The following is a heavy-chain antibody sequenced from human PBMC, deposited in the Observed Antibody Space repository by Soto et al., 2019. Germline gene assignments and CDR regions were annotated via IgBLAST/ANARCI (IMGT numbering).Heavy chain of an antibody. J-gene: IGHJ6*02. CDR3: ARDGSSGWHYYYYGMDV. Sequence: ASVKVSCKASGYTFTGYYMHWVRQAPGQGLEWMGWINPNSGGTNYAQKFQGWVTMTRDTSISTAYMELSRLRSDDTAVYYCARDGSSGWHYYYYGMDVWGQGTTVTVSS. CDR1: GYTFTGYY. V-gene: IGHV1-2*04. CDR2: INPNSGGT. D-gene: IGHD6-19*01.